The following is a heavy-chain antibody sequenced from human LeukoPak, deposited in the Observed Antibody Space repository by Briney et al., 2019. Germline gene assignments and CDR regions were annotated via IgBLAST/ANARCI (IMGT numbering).Heavy chain of an antibody. CDR3: ARDPPDQKMANVVDV. V-gene: IGHV4-4*07. Sequence: SDTQSLTCTVSGGSISVYYWSWIRQPAGKALEWIGRVSATGITTYNPSLKSRVSMSVDTSNNQFSLEVISVTAADTAMYYCARDPPDQKMANVVDVWGQGTAVTVSS. CDR2: VSATGIT. D-gene: IGHD1-14*01. CDR1: GGSISVYY. J-gene: IGHJ6*02.